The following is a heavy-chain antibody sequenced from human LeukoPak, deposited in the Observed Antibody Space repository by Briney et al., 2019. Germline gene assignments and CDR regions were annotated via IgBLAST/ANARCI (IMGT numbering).Heavy chain of an antibody. CDR2: VYYSGGTT. CDR3: ARAVTTGLDYFDY. Sequence: SETLSLTCTVSGGSISNYYWSWIRQPPGKGLEWIGYVYYSGGTTNYNPSLKSRVTISADTSENEFSLKLSSVTAADTAVYYCARAVTTGLDYFDYWGQGTLVTVSS. J-gene: IGHJ4*02. V-gene: IGHV4-59*01. D-gene: IGHD4-17*01. CDR1: GGSISNYY.